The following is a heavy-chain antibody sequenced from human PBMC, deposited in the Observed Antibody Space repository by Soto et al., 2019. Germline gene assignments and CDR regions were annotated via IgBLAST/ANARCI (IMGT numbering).Heavy chain of an antibody. J-gene: IGHJ4*02. Sequence: SVKVSCKASGGTFSSYAISWVRQAPGQGREWMGGIIPIFGTANYAQKFQGRVTITADESTSTAYMELSSLRSEDTAVYYCARGYTPHYYDSSGYYLDYWGQGXLVTVSS. V-gene: IGHV1-69*13. CDR2: IIPIFGTA. D-gene: IGHD3-22*01. CDR1: GGTFSSYA. CDR3: ARGYTPHYYDSSGYYLDY.